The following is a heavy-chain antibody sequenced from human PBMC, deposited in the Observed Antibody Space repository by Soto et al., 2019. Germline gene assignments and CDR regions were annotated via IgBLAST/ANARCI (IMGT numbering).Heavy chain of an antibody. D-gene: IGHD3-10*01. J-gene: IGHJ6*02. CDR2: IYNDGTT. Sequence: GGSLRLSCVASGLPVAGSYMAWVRQAPGKGPEWASVIYNDGTTYYSQSVEGRFTTSRDTSKNTLYLQMDRLRDEDTAVYYCVRPLPSGQTHARDVWGQGTTVTVYS. CDR3: VRPLPSGQTHARDV. CDR1: GLPVAGSY. V-gene: IGHV3-53*01.